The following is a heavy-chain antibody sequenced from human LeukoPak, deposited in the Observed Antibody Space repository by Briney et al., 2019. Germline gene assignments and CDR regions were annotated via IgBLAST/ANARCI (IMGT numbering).Heavy chain of an antibody. Sequence: GASVKVSCKASGYTFTSYGISWVRQAPGQGLEWMGWISAYNGNTNYAQKLQGRVTMTTDTSTSTAYMELRSLRSDDTAVYYCARDNPPDPWYYYDSPDAFDIWGQGTMVTVSS. CDR2: ISAYNGNT. D-gene: IGHD3-22*01. V-gene: IGHV1-18*01. CDR3: ARDNPPDPWYYYDSPDAFDI. CDR1: GYTFTSYG. J-gene: IGHJ3*02.